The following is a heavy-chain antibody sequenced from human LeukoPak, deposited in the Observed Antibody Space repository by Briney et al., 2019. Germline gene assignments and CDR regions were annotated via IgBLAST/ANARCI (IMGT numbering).Heavy chain of an antibody. Sequence: SETLSLTCNVSGYSISSGYFWGWIRQPPGKGLEWIGSIYHSGSTYYNSSLKSRVTISVHTSKNQFSLKLSSVTAADTAVYYCARVPYCTNVLCGLGYHYMAVWGKGTTVIVSS. CDR3: ARVPYCTNVLCGLGYHYMAV. CDR2: IYHSGST. J-gene: IGHJ6*03. V-gene: IGHV4-38-2*02. D-gene: IGHD2-8*01. CDR1: GYSISSGYF.